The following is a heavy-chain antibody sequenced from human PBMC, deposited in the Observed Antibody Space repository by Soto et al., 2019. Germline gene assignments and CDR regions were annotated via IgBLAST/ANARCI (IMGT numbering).Heavy chain of an antibody. D-gene: IGHD3-22*01. CDR1: GGSISSGGYY. CDR2: IYYSGST. V-gene: IGHV4-31*03. Sequence: SETLSLTCTVSGGSISSGGYYWSWIRQHPGKGLEWIGYIYYSGSTYYNPSLKSRVTISVDTSKNQFSLKLSSVTAADTAMYYCARDGTLYDSSAYYYLYWGQGTLVTVPS. J-gene: IGHJ4*02. CDR3: ARDGTLYDSSAYYYLY.